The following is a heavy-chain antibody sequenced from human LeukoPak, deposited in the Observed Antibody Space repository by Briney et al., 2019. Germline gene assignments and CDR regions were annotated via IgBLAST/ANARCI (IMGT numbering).Heavy chain of an antibody. D-gene: IGHD6-19*01. Sequence: ASVKVSCKASGYTFTGYYMHWVRQAPGQGLEWMGRTNPNSGGTNYAQKFQGRVTMTRDTSISTAYMELSRLRSDDTAVYYCARRKAVAGTVVFDYWGQGTLVTVSS. CDR2: TNPNSGGT. CDR3: ARRKAVAGTVVFDY. J-gene: IGHJ4*02. CDR1: GYTFTGYY. V-gene: IGHV1-2*06.